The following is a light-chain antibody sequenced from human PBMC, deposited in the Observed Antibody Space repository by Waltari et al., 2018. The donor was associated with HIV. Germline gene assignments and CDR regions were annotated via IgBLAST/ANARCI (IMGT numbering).Light chain of an antibody. J-gene: IGLJ3*02. Sequence: QTALTQPASVSGSPGQSITISCTGTSSDVGAYNLVSWYQQHPGKAPRLIIYDVSERPAGVSNRFTGSKSGNTASLTISGLQAEDEADYYCCSYVSKIVPCVFGGGTKLTVL. CDR1: SSDVGAYNL. CDR3: CSYVSKIVPCV. V-gene: IGLV2-23*02. CDR2: DVS.